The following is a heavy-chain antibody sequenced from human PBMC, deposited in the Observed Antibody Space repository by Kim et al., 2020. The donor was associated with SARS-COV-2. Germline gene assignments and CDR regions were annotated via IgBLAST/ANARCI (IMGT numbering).Heavy chain of an antibody. CDR1: GFTFSLHH. D-gene: IGHD6-13*01. CDR3: SRGVRGYSSSWYIFDS. CDR2: IGSAGGS. Sequence: GGSLRLSCEASGFTFSLHHMHWVRQIAGRGLEWIAAIGSAGGSFYSGSVKGRFTIFTENAGNSIHLQMNNLRAGDAAVYFCSRGVRGYSSSWYIFDSWG. V-gene: IGHV3-13*01. J-gene: IGHJ4*01.